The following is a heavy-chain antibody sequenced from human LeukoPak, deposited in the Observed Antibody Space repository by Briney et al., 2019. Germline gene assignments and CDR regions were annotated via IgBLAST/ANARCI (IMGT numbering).Heavy chain of an antibody. V-gene: IGHV4-38-2*02. CDR3: ARVAVTTVTKLDY. D-gene: IGHD4-11*01. CDR1: GYSISSGYY. CDR2: IYHSGSA. J-gene: IGHJ4*02. Sequence: ASETLSLTCSVSGYSISSGYYCGWIRQPPGRGLEWIASIYHSGSAYYNPSLKSRVTISVDASKNQCTLKLSSVTAADTAVYCARVAVTTVTKLDYWGQGTLVIVSS.